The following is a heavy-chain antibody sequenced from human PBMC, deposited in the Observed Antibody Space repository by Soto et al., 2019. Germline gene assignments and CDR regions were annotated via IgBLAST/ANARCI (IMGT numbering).Heavy chain of an antibody. CDR2: INHSGST. V-gene: IGHV4-34*01. Sequence: SETLSLTCAVYGGSFSGYYWSWIRQPPGKGLEWIGEINHSGSTNYNPSLKSRVTISIDTSKNQFSLNLSSVTAAATAVYYCASDSGLIRIFGVITNRLAYWGQGTLVPVSS. CDR1: GGSFSGYY. CDR3: ASDSGLIRIFGVITNRLAY. D-gene: IGHD3-3*01. J-gene: IGHJ4*02.